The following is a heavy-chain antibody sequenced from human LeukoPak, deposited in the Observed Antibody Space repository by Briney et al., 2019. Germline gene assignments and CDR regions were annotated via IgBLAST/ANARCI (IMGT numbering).Heavy chain of an antibody. CDR3: ARDSGVNQYIWFDP. V-gene: IGHV3-33*08. Sequence: GGSLRLSCAASGFTFSDYYMSWIHQAPGKGLEWVAVIWYDGSNEYYADSVKGRFTISRDNSKNTLNLQMNSLRAEDTAVYYCARDSGVNQYIWFDPWGQGTLVTVSS. CDR1: GFTFSDYY. J-gene: IGHJ5*02. CDR2: IWYDGSNE. D-gene: IGHD3-10*01.